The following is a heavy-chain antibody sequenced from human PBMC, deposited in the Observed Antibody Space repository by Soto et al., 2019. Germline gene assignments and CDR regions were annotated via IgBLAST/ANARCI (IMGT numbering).Heavy chain of an antibody. CDR3: ARDSPPGNWNYDSVY. D-gene: IGHD1-7*01. Sequence: GVLRLSCAASGFTFSSYSMNWVRQAPGKGLEWVSSISSSSSYIYYADSVKGRFTISRDNAKNSLYLQMNSLRAEDTAVYYCARDSPPGNWNYDSVYWGQGTLVTVSS. V-gene: IGHV3-21*01. CDR1: GFTFSSYS. CDR2: ISSSSSYI. J-gene: IGHJ4*02.